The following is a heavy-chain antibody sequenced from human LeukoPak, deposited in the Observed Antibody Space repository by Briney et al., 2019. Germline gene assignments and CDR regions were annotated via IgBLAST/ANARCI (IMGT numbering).Heavy chain of an antibody. J-gene: IGHJ6*02. V-gene: IGHV1-2*04. CDR3: ARSRYSSGRLVGMDV. CDR2: INPNSGGT. D-gene: IGHD6-19*01. CDR1: GYTFTGYY. Sequence: GASVKVSCKASGYTFTGYYMHWVRQAPGQGLEWMGWINPNSGGTNYAQKFQGWVTMTRDTSISTAYMELSRLRSDDTAVYYCARSRYSSGRLVGMDVWGQGTTVTVSS.